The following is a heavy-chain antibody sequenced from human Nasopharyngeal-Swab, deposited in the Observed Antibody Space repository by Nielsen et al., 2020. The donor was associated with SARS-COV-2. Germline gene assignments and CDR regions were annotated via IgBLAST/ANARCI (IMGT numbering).Heavy chain of an antibody. J-gene: IGHJ5*02. CDR3: AKHGLLWFGELSRWFDP. D-gene: IGHD3-10*01. CDR2: ISGSGGST. V-gene: IGHV3-23*01. CDR1: GFTFSSYA. Sequence: GGSLRLSCAASGFTFSSYAMSWVRQAPGQGLEWVSAISGSGGSTYYADSVKGRFTISRDNSKNTLYLQMNSLRAEDTAVYYCAKHGLLWFGELSRWFDPWGQGTLVTVSS.